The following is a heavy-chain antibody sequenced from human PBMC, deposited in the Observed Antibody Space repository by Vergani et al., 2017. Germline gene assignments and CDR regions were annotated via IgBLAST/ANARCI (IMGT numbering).Heavy chain of an antibody. V-gene: IGHV3-7*01. CDR1: GFTFSSYW. Sequence: EVQLVESGGGLVQPGGSLRLSCAASGFTFSSYWMSWVRQAPGKGLEWVANIKQDGSEKYYVDSVKGRFTISRDNAKNSLYLQMNSLRAEDTAVYYCARDNGSGTGFGYYYYYGMDVWGQGTTVTVSS. CDR3: ARDNGSGTGFGYYYYYGMDV. D-gene: IGHD3-10*01. J-gene: IGHJ6*02. CDR2: IKQDGSEK.